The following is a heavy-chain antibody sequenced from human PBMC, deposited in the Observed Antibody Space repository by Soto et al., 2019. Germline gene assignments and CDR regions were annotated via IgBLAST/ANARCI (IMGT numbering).Heavy chain of an antibody. J-gene: IGHJ6*02. CDR1: GGSISYEYYH. CDR2: IHYSGSI. D-gene: IGHD2-21*02. V-gene: IGHV4-30-4*08. Sequence: QVQLQQSGPGLVKPSQTLSLTCTVSGGSISYEYYHWTWIRQSPGKGLEWIGYIHYSGSIIYNPSFKTRVTTSVDTSKKQSALQLSSVTAAETAVYFCAREDDGGDRDYYGLDVWGQGTTVTVSS. CDR3: AREDDGGDRDYYGLDV.